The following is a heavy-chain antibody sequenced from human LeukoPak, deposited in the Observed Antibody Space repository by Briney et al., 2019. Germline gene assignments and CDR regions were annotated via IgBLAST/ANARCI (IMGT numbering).Heavy chain of an antibody. CDR1: GGSISSYY. Sequence: SETLSLTCTVSGGSISSYYWSWIRQPAGKGLEWIGRIYTSGSTNYNPSLKSRVTMSVDTSKNQFSLKLSSVTAADTAVYYCARVSVPGSGWYRPHYFDYWGQGTLVTVSS. CDR3: ARVSVPGSGWYRPHYFDY. V-gene: IGHV4-4*07. J-gene: IGHJ4*02. CDR2: IYTSGST. D-gene: IGHD6-19*01.